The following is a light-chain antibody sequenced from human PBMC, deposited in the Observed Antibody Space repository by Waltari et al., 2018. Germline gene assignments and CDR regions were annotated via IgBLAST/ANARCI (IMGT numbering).Light chain of an antibody. CDR3: CSYTGSSTRV. CDR2: DVT. CDR1: SSDVGGYNY. J-gene: IGLJ3*02. V-gene: IGLV2-14*01. Sequence: QPALTPPASVSGSPGQSITISCSGTSSDVGGYNYVSWYQQHPGKAPKLVIFDVTKRPSGVSNRFSGSKSGNTASLTISGLQAEDEADYYCCSYTGSSTRVFGGGTKLTVL.